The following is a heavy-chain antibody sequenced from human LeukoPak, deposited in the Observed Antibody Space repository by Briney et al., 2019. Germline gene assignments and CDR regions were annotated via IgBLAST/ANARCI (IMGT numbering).Heavy chain of an antibody. CDR2: INHSGST. Sequence: SETLSLTCAVYGGSFSGYYWSWIRQPPGKGLEWIGEINHSGSTNYNPSLKSRGTISVDTSKNQFSLKLSSVTAADTAVYYCARGSPYYYDSSGYLSSGPQGYWGQGTLVTVSS. CDR1: GGSFSGYY. D-gene: IGHD3-22*01. V-gene: IGHV4-34*01. J-gene: IGHJ4*02. CDR3: ARGSPYYYDSSGYLSSGPQGY.